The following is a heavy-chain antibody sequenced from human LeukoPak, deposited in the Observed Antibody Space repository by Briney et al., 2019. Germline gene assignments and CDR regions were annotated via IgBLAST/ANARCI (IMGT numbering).Heavy chain of an antibody. D-gene: IGHD3-10*01. CDR2: IYPGDSDT. Sequence: GESLKISCKGSGYDFTNYWIGWVRQMPGKGLEWIGIIYPGDSDTRYSPSFQGQVTISADKSISTAYLQWSSLKASDTAMYYCARRVTRGVNWFDPWGQGTLVTVSS. CDR1: GYDFTNYW. J-gene: IGHJ5*02. V-gene: IGHV5-51*01. CDR3: ARRVTRGVNWFDP.